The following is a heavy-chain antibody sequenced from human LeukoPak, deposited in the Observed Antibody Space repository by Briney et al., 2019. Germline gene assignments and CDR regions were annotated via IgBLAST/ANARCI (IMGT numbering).Heavy chain of an antibody. J-gene: IGHJ4*02. CDR3: ARVLTMVRGVIILAYYFDY. V-gene: IGHV3-66*01. Sequence: GGSLRLSCAASGFTVSSNYMSWVRQAPGKGLEWVSVIYSGGSTYYADSVKGRFTISRDNSKNTLYLQMDSLRAEDTAVYYCARVLTMVRGVIILAYYFDYWGQGTLVTVSS. CDR2: IYSGGST. CDR1: GFTVSSNY. D-gene: IGHD3-10*01.